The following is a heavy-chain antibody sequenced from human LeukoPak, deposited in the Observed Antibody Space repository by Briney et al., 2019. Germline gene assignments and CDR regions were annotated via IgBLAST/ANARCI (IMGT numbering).Heavy chain of an antibody. CDR1: GGSVSSGVYY. CDR3: ARGATVTTIVD. Sequence: SQTLSLTCTVSGGSVSSGVYYWSWIRQPAGKGLEWIGRIYTSGSTNYNPSLKSRVTISVDTSKNQFSLKLSSVTAADTAIYYCARGATVTTIVDWGQGTLVTVSS. CDR2: IYTSGST. D-gene: IGHD4-17*01. J-gene: IGHJ4*02. V-gene: IGHV4-61*02.